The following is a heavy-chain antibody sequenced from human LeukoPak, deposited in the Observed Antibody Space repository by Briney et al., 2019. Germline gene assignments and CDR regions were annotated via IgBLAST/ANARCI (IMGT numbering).Heavy chain of an antibody. CDR1: GGSFSGYY. D-gene: IGHD1-20*01. CDR3: AREAYNWNVDAFDI. CDR2: INHSGST. Sequence: SETLSLTCAVYGGSFSGYYWSWIRQPPGKGLEWIGEINHSGSTNYNPSLKSRVTISVDTSKNQFSLKLGSVTAADTAVYYCAREAYNWNVDAFDIWGQGTMVTVSS. J-gene: IGHJ3*02. V-gene: IGHV4-34*01.